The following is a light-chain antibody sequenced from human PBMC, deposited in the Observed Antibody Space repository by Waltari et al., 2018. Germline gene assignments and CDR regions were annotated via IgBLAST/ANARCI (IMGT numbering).Light chain of an antibody. CDR2: SNN. J-gene: IGLJ3*02. Sequence: QSVLTQPPSASGTPGQRVTTSCAGSSSNIGSNTVNWFQQLPGTAPKLLISSNNQRPSGVPDRFSASKSGTSASLAISGLQSEDEADYYGAAWDDSLNGWVFGGGTKLTVL. CDR3: AAWDDSLNGWV. V-gene: IGLV1-44*01. CDR1: SSNIGSNT.